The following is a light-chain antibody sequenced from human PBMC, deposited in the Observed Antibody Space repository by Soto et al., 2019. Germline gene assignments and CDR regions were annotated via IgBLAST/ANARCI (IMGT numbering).Light chain of an antibody. J-gene: IGLJ6*01. CDR3: QTWGTGSNV. V-gene: IGLV4-69*01. CDR2: LNSDGSH. Sequence: QLVLTQSPSASASLGASVKLTCTLSSGHSSYAIAWHQQQPEKGPRYLMKLNSDGSHSKGDGIPDRFSGSSSGAERYLTISSLQSEDEADYYCQTWGTGSNVFGSGTQLTVL. CDR1: SGHSSYA.